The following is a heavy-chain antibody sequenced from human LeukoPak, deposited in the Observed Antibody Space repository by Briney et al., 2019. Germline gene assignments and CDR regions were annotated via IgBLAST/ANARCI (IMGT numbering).Heavy chain of an antibody. Sequence: PSETLSLTCTVSGGSISSYYWSWIRQPPGKGLEWIGYIYYSGSTNYNPSLKSRVTISVDTSKNQFSLKLSSVTAADTAVYYCARSGGSSWYKSAFDIWGQGTMVTVSS. V-gene: IGHV4-59*01. J-gene: IGHJ3*02. CDR2: IYYSGST. CDR3: ARSGGSSWYKSAFDI. D-gene: IGHD6-13*01. CDR1: GGSISSYY.